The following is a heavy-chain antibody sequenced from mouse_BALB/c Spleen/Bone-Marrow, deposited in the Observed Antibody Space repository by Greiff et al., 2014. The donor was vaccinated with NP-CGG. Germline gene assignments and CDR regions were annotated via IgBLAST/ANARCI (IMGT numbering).Heavy chain of an antibody. D-gene: IGHD2-1*01. J-gene: IGHJ3*01. CDR2: IDPANGNT. CDR1: GFNIKDTY. V-gene: IGHV14-3*02. Sequence: VQLQQPGAELVKPGASVKLSCTASGFNIKDTYMHWVKQRPEQGLEWIGRIDPANGNTKYDPKFQGKATITADTSSNTAYLQLSSLTSEDTAVYYCARNGNYGAWFAYRGQGTLVTVSA. CDR3: ARNGNYGAWFAY.